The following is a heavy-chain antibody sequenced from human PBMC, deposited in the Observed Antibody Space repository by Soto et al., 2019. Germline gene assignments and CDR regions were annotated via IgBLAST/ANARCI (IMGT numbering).Heavy chain of an antibody. Sequence: QVQLQESGPGLVKPSETLSLTCTVSGGSISSYYWSWIRQPAGKGLEWIGRIYTSGSTNYNPSLKSRVTMSVDTSKNQFSLKLSSVTAADTAVYYCARDGWICTNGVCFPAFDYWGQGTLVTVSS. V-gene: IGHV4-4*07. J-gene: IGHJ4*02. D-gene: IGHD2-8*01. CDR3: ARDGWICTNGVCFPAFDY. CDR1: GGSISSYY. CDR2: IYTSGST.